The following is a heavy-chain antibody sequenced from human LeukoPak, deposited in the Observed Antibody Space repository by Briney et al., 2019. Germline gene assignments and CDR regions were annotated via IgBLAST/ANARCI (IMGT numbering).Heavy chain of an antibody. CDR1: GFTFSSNW. CDR3: ARANNSSWHN. V-gene: IGHV3-7*01. CDR2: IKPDGSAE. J-gene: IGHJ4*02. Sequence: GGSLRLSCATSGFTFSSNWMSWVRHVPGRGLDWVANIKPDGSAEYYAASVKGRFTVSRDNAKNSLYLQMNSLRVEGTAVYYCARANNSSWHNWGQGTLVTVSS. D-gene: IGHD6-13*01.